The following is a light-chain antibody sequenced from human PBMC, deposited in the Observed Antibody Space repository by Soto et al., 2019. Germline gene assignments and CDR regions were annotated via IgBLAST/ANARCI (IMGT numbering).Light chain of an antibody. V-gene: IGKV3-11*01. CDR1: QTVSTY. J-gene: IGKJ5*01. Sequence: IVLTQSPATLSLSPGERATLSCRARQTVSTYLSWYQHKPGQAPRLLIYGASNRATGIPARFSGSGSGTDFTLTISSLEPEDSATYYCQQAFSFPRTFGQGTRLEIK. CDR2: GAS. CDR3: QQAFSFPRT.